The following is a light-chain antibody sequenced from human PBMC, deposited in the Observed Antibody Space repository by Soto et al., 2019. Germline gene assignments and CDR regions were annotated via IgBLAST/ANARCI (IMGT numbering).Light chain of an antibody. CDR3: MQSTHWPIT. V-gene: IGKV2-30*01. J-gene: IGKJ5*01. Sequence: DVVMTQSPLSLPVTLGQPASISCRSSQTLLYSDGNTYLSWFHQRPGQSPRRLIYKVSNRDSGVPDRFSGSGSGTDFTLKISRVEAEDVGVYHCMQSTHWPITFGQGTRLEIK. CDR1: QTLLYSDGNTY. CDR2: KVS.